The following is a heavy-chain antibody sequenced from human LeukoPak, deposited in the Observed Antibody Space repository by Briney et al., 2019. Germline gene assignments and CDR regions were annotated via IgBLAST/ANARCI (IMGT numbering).Heavy chain of an antibody. D-gene: IGHD5-24*01. CDR3: ARAKRDGYNSFDY. CDR1: GFTFSSYG. J-gene: IGHJ4*02. V-gene: IGHV3-48*03. Sequence: GGSLRLSCAASGFTFSSYGMNWVRQAPGKGLEWVSYISSSGSTIYYADSVKGRFTISRDNAKNSLYLQMNSLRAEDTAVYYCARAKRDGYNSFDYWGQGTLVTVSS. CDR2: ISSSGSTI.